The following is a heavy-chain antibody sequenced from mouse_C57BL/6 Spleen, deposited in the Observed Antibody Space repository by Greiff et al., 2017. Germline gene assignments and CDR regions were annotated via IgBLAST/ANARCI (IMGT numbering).Heavy chain of an antibody. V-gene: IGHV1-53*01. Sequence: QVQLQQPGTELVKPGASVKLSCKASGSTFTSYWMHWVKQRPGQGLEWIGNINPSNGGTNYNEKFKSKATLTVDKSSSTAYMQLSSLTSEDSAVYYCARSKGEVTGRAWFAYWGQGTLVTVSA. D-gene: IGHD4-1*01. J-gene: IGHJ3*01. CDR3: ARSKGEVTGRAWFAY. CDR1: GSTFTSYW. CDR2: INPSNGGT.